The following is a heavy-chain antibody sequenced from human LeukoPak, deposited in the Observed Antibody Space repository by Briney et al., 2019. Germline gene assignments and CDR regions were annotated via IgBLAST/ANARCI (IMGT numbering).Heavy chain of an antibody. CDR1: GGTFSSYA. CDR3: ARPFFAGITRDNWFDP. CDR2: IIPIFGTA. D-gene: IGHD1-14*01. V-gene: IGHV1-69*05. Sequence: SVNVSCKASGGTFSSYAISWVRQAPGQGLEWMGRIIPIFGTANYAQKFQGRVTITTDESTSTAYMELSSLRSEDTAVYYCARPFFAGITRDNWFDPWGQGTLVTVSS. J-gene: IGHJ5*02.